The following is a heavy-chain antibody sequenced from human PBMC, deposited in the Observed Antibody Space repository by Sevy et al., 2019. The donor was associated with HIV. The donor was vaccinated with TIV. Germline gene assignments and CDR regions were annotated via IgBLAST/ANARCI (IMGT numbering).Heavy chain of an antibody. CDR3: ARRNVGRGITIFGVVTEPYYYGIDV. D-gene: IGHD3-3*01. V-gene: IGHV3-7*01. CDR2: IKQDGSEK. J-gene: IGHJ6*02. Sequence: GESLKISCAASGFTFSSYWMSWVRQAPGKGLEWVANIKQDGSEKYYVDSVKGRFTISRDNAKNSLYLQMNSLRAEDTAVYYCARRNVGRGITIFGVVTEPYYYGIDVWGQGTTVTVSS. CDR1: GFTFSSYW.